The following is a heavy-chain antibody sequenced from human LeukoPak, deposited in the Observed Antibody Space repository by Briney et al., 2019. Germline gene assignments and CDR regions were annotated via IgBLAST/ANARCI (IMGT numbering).Heavy chain of an antibody. CDR1: GGTFSSYA. Sequence: SVKVSCKASGGTFSSYAIRWVRQAPGQGLEWMGGIIPIFGTANYAQKFQGRVTITADESTSTAYMELSSLRSEDTAVYYCARGSMVQGVIRSKDYYYYYYYMDVWGKGTTVTVSS. D-gene: IGHD3-10*01. V-gene: IGHV1-69*13. J-gene: IGHJ6*03. CDR2: IIPIFGTA. CDR3: ARGSMVQGVIRSKDYYYYYYYMDV.